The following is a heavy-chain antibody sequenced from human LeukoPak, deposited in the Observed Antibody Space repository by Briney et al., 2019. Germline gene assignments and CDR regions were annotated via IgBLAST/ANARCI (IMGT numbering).Heavy chain of an antibody. CDR2: ITSSGSYI. CDR1: GFTFSTYS. J-gene: IGHJ4*02. Sequence: GGSLRLSCAASGFTFSTYSMNRARQAPGKGLEWVSSITSSGSYIYYADSVKGRFTTSRDHAKNSVYLQMNSLRAEDTAVYYCSRDAGSCSGTRCYEGYYFDYWGQGTLVTVSS. V-gene: IGHV3-21*01. CDR3: SRDAGSCSGTRCYEGYYFDY. D-gene: IGHD2-2*03.